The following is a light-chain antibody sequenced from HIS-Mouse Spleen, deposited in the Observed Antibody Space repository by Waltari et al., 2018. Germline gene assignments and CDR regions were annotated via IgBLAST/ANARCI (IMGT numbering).Light chain of an antibody. CDR3: CSYAGSSTWV. CDR2: EGS. J-gene: IGLJ3*02. CDR1: ISDVGSYNL. Sequence: QSALTQPASVSGSPGQSITISCTGTISDVGSYNLVSWYQQHPGKAPKLMIYEGSKRPSGVSNRFSGSKSGNTAYLTISGLQAEDEADYYCCSYAGSSTWVFGGGTKLTVL. V-gene: IGLV2-23*01.